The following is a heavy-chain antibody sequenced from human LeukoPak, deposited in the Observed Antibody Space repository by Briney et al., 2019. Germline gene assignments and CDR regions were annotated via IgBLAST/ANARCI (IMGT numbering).Heavy chain of an antibody. J-gene: IGHJ4*02. CDR1: GGTFSSYA. CDR2: IIPIFGTA. Sequence: GSSVKVSCKASGGTFSSYAISWVRQAPGQGLEWMGGIIPIFGTANYAQKFQGRVTITTDESTSTAYMELSSLRSEDTAVYYCARGRLDSGYDLSDPLSFDYWGQGTLVTVSS. V-gene: IGHV1-69*05. CDR3: ARGRLDSGYDLSDPLSFDY. D-gene: IGHD5-12*01.